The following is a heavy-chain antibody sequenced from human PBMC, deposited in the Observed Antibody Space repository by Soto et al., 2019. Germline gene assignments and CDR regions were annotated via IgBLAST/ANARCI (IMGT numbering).Heavy chain of an antibody. CDR1: GFTFSSYS. CDR3: ARAYCSSTSCYFLLGYYYGMDV. CDR2: ISSSSSTI. Sequence: EVQLVESGGGLVQPGGSLRLSCAASGFTFSSYSMNWVRQAPGKGLEWVSYISSSSSTIYYADSVKGRFTISRDNAKNSLYLQMNSLRDEDTAVYYCARAYCSSTSCYFLLGYYYGMDVWGQGTTVTVSS. D-gene: IGHD2-2*01. J-gene: IGHJ6*02. V-gene: IGHV3-48*02.